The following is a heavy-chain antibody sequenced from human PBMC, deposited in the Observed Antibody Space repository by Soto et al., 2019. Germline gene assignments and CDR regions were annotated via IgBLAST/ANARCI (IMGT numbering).Heavy chain of an antibody. D-gene: IGHD3-10*01. CDR1: GFTFSSYG. Sequence: GGSLRLSCAASGFTFSSYGMHWVRQAPGKGLEWVAVISYDGSNKYYADSVKGRFTISRDNSKNTLYLQMNSLRAEDTAVYYCAKDLLWFGELLYTQGYPYYYYGMDVWGQGTTVTVSS. V-gene: IGHV3-30*18. J-gene: IGHJ6*02. CDR3: AKDLLWFGELLYTQGYPYYYYGMDV. CDR2: ISYDGSNK.